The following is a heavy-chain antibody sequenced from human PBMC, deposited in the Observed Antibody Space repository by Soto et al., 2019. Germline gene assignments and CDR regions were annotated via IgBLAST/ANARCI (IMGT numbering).Heavy chain of an antibody. V-gene: IGHV3-30*18. J-gene: IGHJ1*01. Sequence: QVQLVESGGGVVQPGRSLRLSCAASGFTFSSYGMHWVRQAPGKGLEWVAVISYDGSNKYYADSVKGRFTISRDNSKHTLYLQMNSLRAEDTAVYYCAKYGYYDSLDFQHWGQGTLVTVSS. CDR3: AKYGYYDSLDFQH. CDR2: ISYDGSNK. CDR1: GFTFSSYG. D-gene: IGHD3-22*01.